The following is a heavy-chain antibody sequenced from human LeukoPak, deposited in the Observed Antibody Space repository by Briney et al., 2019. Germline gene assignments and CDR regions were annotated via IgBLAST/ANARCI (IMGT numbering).Heavy chain of an antibody. CDR1: GFTFSSYG. D-gene: IGHD3-22*01. CDR2: IWYDGSNK. J-gene: IGHJ4*02. CDR3: ARRRDYYDSSGYSYYFDY. Sequence: PGGSLRLSCAASGFTFSSYGMHWVRQAPGKGLEWVAVIWYDGSNKYYADSVKGRFTISRDNSKNTLYLQMNSLRAEDTAVYYCARRRDYYDSSGYSYYFDYWGQGTLVTVSS. V-gene: IGHV3-30*19.